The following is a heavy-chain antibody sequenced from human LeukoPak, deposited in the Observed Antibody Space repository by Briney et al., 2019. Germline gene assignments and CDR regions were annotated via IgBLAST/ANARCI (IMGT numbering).Heavy chain of an antibody. CDR3: AKRIRSDWYFDF. CDR1: GDSISSSSSC. J-gene: IGHJ4*02. CDR2: IYHAGNT. Sequence: PSKTLSLTCTVSGDSISSSSSCWGWIRQPPGKGLEWIGNIYHAGNTYYNPSLKSRVTISVDTSKNQFSLKLSSVTAADTAVYYCAKRIRSDWYFDFWGQGTLVTVSS. V-gene: IGHV4-39*01. D-gene: IGHD6-19*01.